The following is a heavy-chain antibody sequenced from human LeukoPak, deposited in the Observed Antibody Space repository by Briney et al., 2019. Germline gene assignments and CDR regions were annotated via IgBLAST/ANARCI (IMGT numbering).Heavy chain of an antibody. Sequence: SLVRVSCKASGGTFSSYAISWVLQAPGQGLEWMGGIIPIFGTANYAQKFQGRVTITTDESTSTAYMELSSLRSEDTAVYYCASNLDTAMVGNFDYWGQGTLVTVSS. V-gene: IGHV1-69*05. CDR3: ASNLDTAMVGNFDY. D-gene: IGHD5-18*01. CDR1: GGTFSSYA. J-gene: IGHJ4*02. CDR2: IIPIFGTA.